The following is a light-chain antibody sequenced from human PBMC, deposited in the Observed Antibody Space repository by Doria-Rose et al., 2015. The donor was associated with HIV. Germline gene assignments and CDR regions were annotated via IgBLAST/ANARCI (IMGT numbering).Light chain of an antibody. J-gene: IGKJ1*01. CDR2: DGS. CDR3: HQYGTSWT. CDR1: QSFSSTY. V-gene: IGKV3-20*01. Sequence: EIVMTQSPGTLSLSPGERATLSCRASQSFSSTYLAWYQQKPGQAPSLLIYDGSTRATGIPDRFSASGSGTDFTLTINRLEPEDLALYDGHQYGTSWTFGQGTKVEI.